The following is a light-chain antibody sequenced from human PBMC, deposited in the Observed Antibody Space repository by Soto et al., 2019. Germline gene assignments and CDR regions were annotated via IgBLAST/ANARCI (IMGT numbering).Light chain of an antibody. J-gene: IGLJ2*01. Sequence: QSVLTQPPSVSGAPGQRVTISCTGSSSNIGANCDVHWYQQRPGTVPKLLIFGISNRPSGVPDRFSGSKSGTSASLDITGLQADDEADYYRQSYGGGLDAVLFGGGTKLTVL. CDR1: SSNIGANCD. CDR2: GIS. V-gene: IGLV1-40*01. CDR3: QSYGGGLDAVL.